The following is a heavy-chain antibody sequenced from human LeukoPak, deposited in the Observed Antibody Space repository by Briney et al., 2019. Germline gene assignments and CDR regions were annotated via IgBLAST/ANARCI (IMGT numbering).Heavy chain of an antibody. D-gene: IGHD6-13*01. J-gene: IGHJ4*02. Sequence: SQTLSLTCAISGDSVSSNSAAWNWIRQSPWRGLEWLGRTYYRSKWYNDYAVSVKSRITINPDTSKNQFSLQLNSVTPEDTAVYYCAREALAAAGTYFDYWGQGTLVTVSS. CDR1: GDSVSSNSAA. CDR2: TYYRSKWYN. V-gene: IGHV6-1*01. CDR3: AREALAAAGTYFDY.